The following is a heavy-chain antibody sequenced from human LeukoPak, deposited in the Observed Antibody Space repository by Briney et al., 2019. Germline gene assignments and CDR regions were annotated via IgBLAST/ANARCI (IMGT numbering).Heavy chain of an antibody. CDR3: ARADRLDGAPYLIGP. V-gene: IGHV1-2*02. CDR1: GYTFTDYY. J-gene: IGHJ5*02. Sequence: ASVRVSCKTSGYTFTDYYMHWVRQAPGQGLEWMGWINPNSGVTSSAQKFQGRVTMTRDTSITTVYMEVRWLTSDDTAIYYCARADRLDGAPYLIGPWGQGTLVTVSS. D-gene: IGHD2-21*01. CDR2: INPNSGVT.